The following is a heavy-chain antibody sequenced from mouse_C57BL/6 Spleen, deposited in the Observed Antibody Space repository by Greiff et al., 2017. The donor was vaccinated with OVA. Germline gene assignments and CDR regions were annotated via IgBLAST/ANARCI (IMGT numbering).Heavy chain of an antibody. J-gene: IGHJ4*01. Sequence: VQLQQSGPVLVKPGASVKMSCKASGYTFTDYYMNWVKQSHGKSLEWIGVINPYNGGTSYNQKFKGKATLTVDKSSSTAYMELNSLTSEDSAVYYGARKEGYAMDYWGQGTSVTVSS. CDR1: GYTFTDYY. CDR3: ARKEGYAMDY. CDR2: INPYNGGT. V-gene: IGHV1-19*01.